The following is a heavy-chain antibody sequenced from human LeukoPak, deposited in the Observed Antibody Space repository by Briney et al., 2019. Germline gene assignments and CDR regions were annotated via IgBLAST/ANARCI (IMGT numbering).Heavy chain of an antibody. D-gene: IGHD6-13*01. J-gene: IGHJ4*02. CDR2: IRGSGGNT. Sequence: PGGSLRLSCAASGFTFSNYAMSWVRLAPGQGLEWVSGIRGSGGNTYYADSVKGRFTISRDNSRNTLYLQMNSLRAEDTAVYYCAKDGYSSSWYYFDYWGQGTLVTVSS. V-gene: IGHV3-23*01. CDR3: AKDGYSSSWYYFDY. CDR1: GFTFSNYA.